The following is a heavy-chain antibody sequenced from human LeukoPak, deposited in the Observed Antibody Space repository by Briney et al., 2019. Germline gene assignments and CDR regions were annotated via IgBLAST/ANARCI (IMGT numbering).Heavy chain of an antibody. V-gene: IGHV3-21*01. CDR1: GFTFSFYS. Sequence: GGSLKLSCAASGFTFSFYSMHWVRQSPGKGLEWVACISSSGNYLYYADSVKGRFIISRDDDKNSLHLQMNILRAEDTAVYYCVRDHQPEVPTSDNSPSAWGQGTLVTVSS. CDR3: VRDHQPEVPTSDNSPSA. D-gene: IGHD2/OR15-2a*01. J-gene: IGHJ5*02. CDR2: ISSSGNYL.